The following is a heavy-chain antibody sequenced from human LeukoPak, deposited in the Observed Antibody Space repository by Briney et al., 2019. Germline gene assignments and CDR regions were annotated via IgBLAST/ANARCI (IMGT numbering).Heavy chain of an antibody. CDR3: AKERKLLPFDC. D-gene: IGHD4-23*01. J-gene: IGHJ4*02. CDR2: IQNDEIDK. CDR1: GFTFTTYG. V-gene: IGHV3-30*02. Sequence: GGSLRLSCAASGFTFTTYGMHWVRQAPGKGLEWVAFIQNDEIDKFYADSVKGRFTISRDNSKNTLYLQMNSLRAEDTVIYYCAKERKLLPFDCWGQGTLVTVSS.